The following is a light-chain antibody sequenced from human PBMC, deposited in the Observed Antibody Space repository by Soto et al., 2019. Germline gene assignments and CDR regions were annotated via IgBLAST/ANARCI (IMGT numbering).Light chain of an antibody. V-gene: IGLV2-11*01. CDR3: CSYAGSYTYVV. CDR2: DVS. J-gene: IGLJ2*01. Sequence: QSALTQPRSVSGSPGQSVTISCTGTSSDIGGYNFVSWYQQHPGKAPKVMIYDVSERPSGVPDRFSGSKSGNTASLTISGLQAEDEADYYCCSYAGSYTYVVFGGGTKLTVL. CDR1: SSDIGGYNF.